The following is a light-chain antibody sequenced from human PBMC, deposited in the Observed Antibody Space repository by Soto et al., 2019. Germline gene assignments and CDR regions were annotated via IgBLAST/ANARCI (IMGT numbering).Light chain of an antibody. CDR1: QNIRSY. CDR3: QQSFTAPRT. Sequence: DIQMTQSPSSLSASVGDRVTIACRASQNIRSYLNWYQQKPGKAPKLLIHGASSLQSGVPARFSGSGSGTDFTLIISSLQPEDFATYYCQQSFTAPRTFGPGTKVDVK. J-gene: IGKJ3*01. CDR2: GAS. V-gene: IGKV1-39*01.